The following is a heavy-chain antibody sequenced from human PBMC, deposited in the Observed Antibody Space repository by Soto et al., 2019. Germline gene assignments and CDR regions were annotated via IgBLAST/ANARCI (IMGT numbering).Heavy chain of an antibody. CDR3: ARDVAVGTTTDYYDSSGYYRSPAY. J-gene: IGHJ4*01. Sequence: ASVNVSCKASGYAFTSYGISWVRQAPGQGLEWMGWISAYNGNTNYAQKLQGRVTMTTDTSTSTAYMELRSLRSDDTAVYYCARDVAVGTTTDYYDSSGYYRSPAYWGQ. D-gene: IGHD3-22*01. V-gene: IGHV1-18*01. CDR1: GYAFTSYG. CDR2: ISAYNGNT.